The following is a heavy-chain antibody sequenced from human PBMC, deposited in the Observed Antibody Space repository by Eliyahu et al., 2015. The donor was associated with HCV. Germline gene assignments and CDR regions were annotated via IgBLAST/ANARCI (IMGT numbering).Heavy chain of an antibody. CDR1: GGSISSYY. Sequence: QVQLQESGPGLVKPSETLSLTCTVSGGSISSYYWSWIRQPPGKGLEWIGYIYYSGSTNYNPSLKSRVTISVDTSKNQFSLKLSSVTAADTAVYYCARDGGLQPREVVVAAKQPITYYYYGMDVWGQGTTVTVSS. D-gene: IGHD2-15*01. CDR3: ARDGGLQPREVVVAAKQPITYYYYGMDV. V-gene: IGHV4-59*01. CDR2: IYYSGST. J-gene: IGHJ6*02.